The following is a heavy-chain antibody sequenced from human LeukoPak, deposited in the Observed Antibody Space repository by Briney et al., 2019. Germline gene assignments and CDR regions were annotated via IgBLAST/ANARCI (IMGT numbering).Heavy chain of an antibody. CDR3: ATESGLYSSGWYNSFDP. J-gene: IGHJ5*02. CDR2: INPNSGGT. V-gene: IGHV1-2*02. Sequence: GASVKVSCKASGYTVTGYYMHWVRQAPGQGLEWMGWINPNSGGTNYAQKFQGRVTMTRDTAISTAYMELSRLRSDHTAVYYCATESGLYSSGWYNSFDPSGQGTLVTVSS. CDR1: GYTVTGYY. D-gene: IGHD6-19*01.